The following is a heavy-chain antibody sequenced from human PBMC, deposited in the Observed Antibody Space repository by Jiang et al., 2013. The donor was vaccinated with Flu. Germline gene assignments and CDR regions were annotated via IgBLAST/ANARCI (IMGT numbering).Heavy chain of an antibody. CDR2: IKSKTDGGTI. Sequence: VQLLESGGGLVQPGGSLRLSCAASGFTFSNDWMSWVRQAPGKGLEWVGRIKSKTDGGTIDYAAPVKGRFTISRDDSKNTLYLQMNSLKTEDTAVYYCTTWHGSGTYYPRPYYYYAVDVWGQGTTVTVS. D-gene: IGHD3-10*01. CDR3: TTWHGSGTYYPRPYYYYAVDV. CDR1: GFTFSNDW. V-gene: IGHV3-15*01. J-gene: IGHJ6*02.